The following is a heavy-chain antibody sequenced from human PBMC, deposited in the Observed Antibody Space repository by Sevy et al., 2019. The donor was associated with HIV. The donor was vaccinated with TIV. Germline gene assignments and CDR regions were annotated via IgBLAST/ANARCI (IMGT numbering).Heavy chain of an antibody. CDR2: ISYDGSNK. CDR3: AKGAVVGYYYDSNSAEYFQH. J-gene: IGHJ1*01. Sequence: GGSLRLSCAASGFTFSSYGMHWVRQAPGKGLEWVAVISYDGSNKYYADSVKGRFTISRDNSKNTLYLQMNSLRAEDTAVYYCAKGAVVGYYYDSNSAEYFQHWGQGTLVTVS. D-gene: IGHD3-22*01. CDR1: GFTFSSYG. V-gene: IGHV3-30*18.